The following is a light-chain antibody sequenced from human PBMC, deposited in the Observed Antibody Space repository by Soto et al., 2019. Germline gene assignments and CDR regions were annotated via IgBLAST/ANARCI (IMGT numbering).Light chain of an antibody. Sequence: QSVLTQPTSVSGSPGQLITISCTGTSRDVGGYNYVSWYQHHPGKAPKLMICDVSDRPSGVSNRFSGSKSGNTASLTISGLQAEDEADYYCSSYTSSSTPWVFGTGTKVTVL. V-gene: IGLV2-14*03. CDR1: SRDVGGYNY. CDR3: SSYTSSSTPWV. CDR2: DVS. J-gene: IGLJ1*01.